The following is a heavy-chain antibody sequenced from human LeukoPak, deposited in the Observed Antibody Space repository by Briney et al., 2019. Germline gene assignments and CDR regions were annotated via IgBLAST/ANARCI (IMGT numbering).Heavy chain of an antibody. CDR1: GYSFTSYW. D-gene: IGHD3-10*01. CDR3: ARLPVNYYGSGSPTSIYYYYGMDV. Sequence: GESLQISCKGSGYSFTSYWISWVRQMPGKGLEWMGRIDPSDSYTNYSPSFQGQVTISADKSISTAYLQWSSLKASDTAMYYCARLPVNYYGSGSPTSIYYYYGMDVWGQGTTVTVSS. J-gene: IGHJ6*02. CDR2: IDPSDSYT. V-gene: IGHV5-10-1*04.